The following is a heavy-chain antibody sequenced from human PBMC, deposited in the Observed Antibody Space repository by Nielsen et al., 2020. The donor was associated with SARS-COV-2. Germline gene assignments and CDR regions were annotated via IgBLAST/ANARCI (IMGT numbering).Heavy chain of an antibody. CDR1: GFTFSSYS. CDR3: ARDDGSYYPVYYFDY. CDR2: ISSSSTI. D-gene: IGHD1-26*01. Sequence: GGSLRLSCAASGFTFSSYSMNWVRQAPGKGLEWVSYISSSSTIYYADSVKGRFTISRDNAKNSLYLQMNSLRDEDTAVYYCARDDGSYYPVYYFDYWGQGTLVTVSS. J-gene: IGHJ4*02. V-gene: IGHV3-48*02.